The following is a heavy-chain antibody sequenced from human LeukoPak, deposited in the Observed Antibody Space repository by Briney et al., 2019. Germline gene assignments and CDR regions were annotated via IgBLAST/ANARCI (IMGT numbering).Heavy chain of an antibody. D-gene: IGHD5-24*01. CDR2: INHGGST. Sequence: SETLSLTCAVYGGSSSDYFWSWIRQPPGKGLEWIGEINHGGSTNYNPSLKSRITISVDTSKNQFSLKLSSMTAADTAVYYCARDMWADGYNPFDYWGQGTLVTVSS. CDR1: GGSSSDYF. CDR3: ARDMWADGYNPFDY. J-gene: IGHJ4*02. V-gene: IGHV4-34*01.